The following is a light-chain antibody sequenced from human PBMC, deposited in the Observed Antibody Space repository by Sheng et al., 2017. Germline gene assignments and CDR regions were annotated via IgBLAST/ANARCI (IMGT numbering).Light chain of an antibody. J-gene: IGKJ5*01. V-gene: IGKV3-11*01. CDR3: QHRISRPIT. CDR1: QNIGSY. CDR2: DTS. Sequence: DIVLTQSPATLSLSPGERATLSCRASQNIGSYLTWYQQKPGQAPRLLIYDTSHRATGIPARFSGSGSGTDFTLTISSLEPEDFAVYYCQHRISRPITFGQGTRLEIK.